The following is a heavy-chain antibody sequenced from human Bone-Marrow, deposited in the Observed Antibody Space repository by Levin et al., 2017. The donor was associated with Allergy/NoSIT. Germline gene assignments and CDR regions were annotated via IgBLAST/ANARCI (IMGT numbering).Heavy chain of an antibody. CDR2: IYDNDNT. D-gene: IGHD2-15*01. J-gene: IGHJ5*02. CDR1: GGTISSGSYS. Sequence: PSETLSLTCTVSGGTISSGSYSWNWIRQPPGKGLEWIGSIYDNDNTYYKPSLESRATISVDRSKNQFSLKLTSVTAADTALYYCARGAGYCSDGSCYVDHWGQGTLVTVSS. CDR3: ARGAGYCSDGSCYVDH. V-gene: IGHV4-30-2*01.